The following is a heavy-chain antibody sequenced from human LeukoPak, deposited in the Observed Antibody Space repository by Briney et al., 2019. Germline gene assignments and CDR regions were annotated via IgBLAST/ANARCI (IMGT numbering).Heavy chain of an antibody. CDR1: GYSFTSYW. CDR3: ARLRYSSSSNYYYGMDV. CDR2: IYPGDSDT. J-gene: IGHJ6*02. Sequence: GESLKISCKGSGYSFTSYWIGWVRQMPGKGLEWMGIIYPGDSDTRYSPSFQGQVTISADKSISNAYLQWNSLKASDTAMYYCARLRYSSSSNYYYGMDVWGQGTTVTVSS. D-gene: IGHD6-6*01. V-gene: IGHV5-51*01.